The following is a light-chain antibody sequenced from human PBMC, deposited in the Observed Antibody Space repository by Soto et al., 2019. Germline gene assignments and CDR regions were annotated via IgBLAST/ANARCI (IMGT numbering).Light chain of an antibody. Sequence: EVVLTQSPGTLSLSPRERATLSCRASQSVSNYLAWYQQQVGQAPRLLVFGTSSRATGIPDRISGSGSGTDVTLTISRLETEDFAVYYCHHYGSSSQTFGQGTKLEIK. CDR1: QSVSNY. J-gene: IGKJ2*01. CDR2: GTS. CDR3: HHYGSSSQT. V-gene: IGKV3-20*01.